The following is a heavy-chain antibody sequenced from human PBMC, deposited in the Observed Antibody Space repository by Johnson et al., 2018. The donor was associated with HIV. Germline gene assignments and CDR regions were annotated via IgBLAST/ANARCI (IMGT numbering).Heavy chain of an antibody. CDR2: ISSDGSTT. D-gene: IGHD1-14*01. V-gene: IGHV3-74*02. Sequence: VQLVESGGGVVQPGRSLRLSCAASGFTFSAYWMHWVRQAPGKGLVWVARISSDGSTTRYADFVKGRFTISRDNAKNTMYLQMNSLRAEGTAGYYCARAPERSGAFEIWGQGTMVTVSS. CDR3: ARAPERSGAFEI. CDR1: GFTFSAYW. J-gene: IGHJ3*02.